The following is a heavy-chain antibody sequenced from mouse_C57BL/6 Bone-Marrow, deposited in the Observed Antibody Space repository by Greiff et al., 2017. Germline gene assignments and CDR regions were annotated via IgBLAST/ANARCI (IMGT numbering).Heavy chain of an antibody. CDR2: IYPSDSET. CDR1: GYTFTSYW. Sequence: QVQLQQPGAELVRPGSSVKLSCKASGYTFTSYWMAWVKQRPGQGLEWIGNIYPSDSETHYNQKFKDKATLTVDKSSSTAYMQLSSLTSEDSAVYYCARSGVWGFAYGSQGALVTVSA. CDR3: ARSGVWGFAY. J-gene: IGHJ3*01. D-gene: IGHD3-2*02. V-gene: IGHV1-61*01.